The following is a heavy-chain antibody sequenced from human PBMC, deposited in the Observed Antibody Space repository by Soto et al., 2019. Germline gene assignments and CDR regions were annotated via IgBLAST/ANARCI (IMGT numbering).Heavy chain of an antibody. Sequence: PSXTLSLTCTVSGGSISSYYWSWIRQPPGKGLEWIGYIYYSGSTNYNPSLKSRVTISVDTSKNQFSLKLSSVTAADTAVYYCARGATKLFDYWGQGTLVTVSS. V-gene: IGHV4-59*01. J-gene: IGHJ4*02. CDR3: ARGATKLFDY. CDR1: GGSISSYY. CDR2: IYYSGST. D-gene: IGHD1-26*01.